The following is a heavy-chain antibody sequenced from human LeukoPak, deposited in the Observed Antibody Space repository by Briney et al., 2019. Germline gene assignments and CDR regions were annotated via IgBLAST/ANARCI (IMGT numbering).Heavy chain of an antibody. D-gene: IGHD6-25*01. V-gene: IGHV1-46*01. CDR1: GGTFSSYA. CDR3: ARAWAAYDAFDI. CDR2: FNPSGGST. Sequence: ASVKVSCKASGGTFSSYAIGWVRQAPGQGLEWMGIFNPSGGSTSYAQKFQGRVSMTKDMSTSTVYMELSRLRSEDTAVYYCARAWAAYDAFDIWGQGTMVTVSS. J-gene: IGHJ3*02.